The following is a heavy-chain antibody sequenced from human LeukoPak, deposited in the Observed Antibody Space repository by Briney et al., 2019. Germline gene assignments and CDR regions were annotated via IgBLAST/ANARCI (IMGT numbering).Heavy chain of an antibody. CDR3: ARDYCGGDCYPFDY. V-gene: IGHV3-20*04. CDR2: INWNGGST. D-gene: IGHD2-21*02. CDR1: GFTFDDYG. Sequence: GGSLRLSCAASGFTFDDYGMSWVRHAAGKGLEWVSGINWNGGSTGYADSVKGRFTISRDNAKSTVYLQMNSLRAEDTALYYCARDYCGGDCYPFDYWGQGTLVTVSS. J-gene: IGHJ4*02.